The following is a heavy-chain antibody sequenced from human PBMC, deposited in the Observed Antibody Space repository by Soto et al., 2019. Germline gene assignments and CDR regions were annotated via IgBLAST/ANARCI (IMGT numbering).Heavy chain of an antibody. CDR3: AREGINNYNEYYFDS. D-gene: IGHD4-4*01. CDR1: GFTFSSYS. CDR2: ISGSGNYT. Sequence: TGGSLRLSCAASGFTFSSYSMNWVRQAPGKGLEWVSSISGSGNYTHYADFLRGRLTISRDNAKTSLYLQMNSLRAEGTAVYYCAREGINNYNEYYFDSWGQGTVVTVSS. J-gene: IGHJ4*02. V-gene: IGHV3-21*01.